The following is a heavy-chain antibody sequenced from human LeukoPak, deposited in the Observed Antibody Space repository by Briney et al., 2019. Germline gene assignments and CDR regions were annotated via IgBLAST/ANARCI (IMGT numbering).Heavy chain of an antibody. D-gene: IGHD6-19*01. V-gene: IGHV4-39*07. CDR2: INHSGST. CDR1: GGSVSSGSYY. J-gene: IGHJ4*02. Sequence: PSETLSLTCTVSGGSVSSGSYYWSWIRQPPGKGLEWIGEINHSGSTNYNPSLKSRVTISVDTSKNQFSLKLSSVTAADTAVYYCARGRLWLVDYWGQGTLVTVSS. CDR3: ARGRLWLVDY.